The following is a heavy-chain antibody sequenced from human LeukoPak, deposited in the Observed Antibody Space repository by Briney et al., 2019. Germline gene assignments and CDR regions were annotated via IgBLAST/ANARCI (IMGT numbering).Heavy chain of an antibody. D-gene: IGHD2-15*01. CDR1: GFTFTGFD. J-gene: IGHJ5*02. CDR2: MNPNSGNT. Sequence: GASVKVSCKASGFTFTGFDINWVRQASGQGLEWMGWMNPNSGNTVHAQKFQGRVTMTRDTSISTAYMELSSLRSEDTAMYYCARKNYCSGGSCYSRGWFDPWGQGTLVTVSS. CDR3: ARKNYCSGGSCYSRGWFDP. V-gene: IGHV1-8*01.